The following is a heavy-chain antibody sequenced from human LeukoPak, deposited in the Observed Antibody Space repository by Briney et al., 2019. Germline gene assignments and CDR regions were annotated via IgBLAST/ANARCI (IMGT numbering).Heavy chain of an antibody. J-gene: IGHJ4*02. CDR2: IFSNAEK. CDR3: ARIQVYCSSTSCYMGGWDY. CDR1: GFSLSNARMG. D-gene: IGHD2-2*02. Sequence: ESGPTLVNPTETLTLTCTVSGFSLSNARMGVSWIRQPPGKALEWLAHIFSNAEKSYSTSLKSRLTISKDTSKSQVVLTMTNMDPVDTATYYCARIQVYCSSTSCYMGGWDYWGQGTLVTVSS. V-gene: IGHV2-26*01.